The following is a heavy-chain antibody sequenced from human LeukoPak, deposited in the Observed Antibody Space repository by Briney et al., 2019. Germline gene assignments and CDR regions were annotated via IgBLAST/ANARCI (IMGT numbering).Heavy chain of an antibody. CDR1: GGSISSYY. V-gene: IGHV4-4*07. D-gene: IGHD3-9*01. CDR3: ARMSTNHYDILTGYYIDTGVGTFDY. J-gene: IGHJ4*02. CDR2: IYTSGST. Sequence: SETLSLTCTVSGGSISSYYWSWIRQPAGKGLEWIGRIYTSGSTNYNPSLKSRVTISVDTSKNQFSLKLSSVTAADTAVYYCARMSTNHYDILTGYYIDTGVGTFDYWGQGTLVTVSS.